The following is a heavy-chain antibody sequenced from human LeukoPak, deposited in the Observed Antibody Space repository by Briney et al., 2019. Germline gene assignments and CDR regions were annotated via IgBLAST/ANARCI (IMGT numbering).Heavy chain of an antibody. D-gene: IGHD5-24*01. CDR2: ISSSSSYI. CDR3: ASNSVFLDSP. V-gene: IGHV3-21*01. Sequence: GGSLRLSCAASGFTFSSYAMSWVRQAPGKGLEWVSSISSSSSYIYYADSVKGRFTISRDNAKNSLYLQMNSLRAEDTAVYYCASNSVFLDSPWGQGTLVTVSS. CDR1: GFTFSSYA. J-gene: IGHJ5*02.